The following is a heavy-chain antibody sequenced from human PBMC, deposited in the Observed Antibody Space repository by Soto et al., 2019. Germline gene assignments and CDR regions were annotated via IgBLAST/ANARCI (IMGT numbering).Heavy chain of an antibody. V-gene: IGHV3-9*01. J-gene: IGHJ4*02. CDR2: ISWNSGSI. D-gene: IGHD5-12*01. Sequence: GGSLRLSCAASGFTFDDYAMHWVRQAPGKGLEWVSGISWNSGSIGYADSVKGRFTISRDNAKNSLYLQMNSLRAEDTALYYCAKDRDSGYDITRGFDYWGQGTLVTVSS. CDR1: GFTFDDYA. CDR3: AKDRDSGYDITRGFDY.